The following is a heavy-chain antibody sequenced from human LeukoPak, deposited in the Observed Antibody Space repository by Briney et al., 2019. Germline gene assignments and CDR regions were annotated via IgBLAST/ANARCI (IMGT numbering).Heavy chain of an antibody. CDR3: AKDAGPNWNDDANAFDI. Sequence: GGSLRLSCAASGFTFDDYAMHWVRQAPGKGLEWVSGISWNSGSIGYADSVKGRFTISRDNAKNSLYLQMNSLRAEDMALYYCAKDAGPNWNDDANAFDIWGQGTMVTVSS. CDR2: ISWNSGSI. D-gene: IGHD1-20*01. J-gene: IGHJ3*02. CDR1: GFTFDDYA. V-gene: IGHV3-9*03.